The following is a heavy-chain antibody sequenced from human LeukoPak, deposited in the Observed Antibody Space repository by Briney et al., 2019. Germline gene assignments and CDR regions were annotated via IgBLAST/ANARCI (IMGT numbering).Heavy chain of an antibody. V-gene: IGHV3-48*04. CDR2: ILHNSATI. CDR3: ARDRAPGYSSGWYYFDY. CDR1: GFTFSSYS. D-gene: IGHD6-19*01. J-gene: IGHJ4*02. Sequence: GGSLRLSCAASGFTFSSYSMNWVRQAPGKGLEWLSYILHNSATIYYANSVKGRFTISRDNAKNSLYLQMNSLRAEDTAVYYCARDRAPGYSSGWYYFDYWGQGTLVTVSS.